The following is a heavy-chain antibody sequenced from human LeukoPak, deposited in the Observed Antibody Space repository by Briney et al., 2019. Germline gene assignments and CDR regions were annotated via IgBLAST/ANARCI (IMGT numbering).Heavy chain of an antibody. Sequence: SETLSLTCIVSGDSVSTKYWAWVRQLPGMPLEYVGYVHYSGATDYNPSLQSRLTISMDTSRNIFSLRLSSVTAADTAVYYCARLMPMVLTGQRYFYHPLDVWGKGTTVTVSS. CDR1: GDSVSTKY. D-gene: IGHD3-9*01. V-gene: IGHV4-59*08. CDR3: ARLMPMVLTGQRYFYHPLDV. CDR2: VHYSGAT. J-gene: IGHJ6*04.